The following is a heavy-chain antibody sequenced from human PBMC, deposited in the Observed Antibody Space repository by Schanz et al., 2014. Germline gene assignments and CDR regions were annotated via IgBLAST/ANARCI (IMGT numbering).Heavy chain of an antibody. CDR1: GFNFGSHG. CDR2: ISYDGSFK. D-gene: IGHD3-10*01. J-gene: IGHJ3*02. V-gene: IGHV3-33*06. CDR3: AKGRFGELSAFDI. Sequence: QVQLVESGGGVVQPGRSLRLSCAASGFNFGSHGMHWVRQAPGKGLEWVAVISYDGSFKNYADSVRGRITMSRDNSKNTMYLQINNLRADDTAVYYCAKGRFGELSAFDIWGQGTMVTGSS.